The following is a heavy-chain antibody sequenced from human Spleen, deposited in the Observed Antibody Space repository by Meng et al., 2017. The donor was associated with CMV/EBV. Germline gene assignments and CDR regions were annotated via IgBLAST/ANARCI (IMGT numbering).Heavy chain of an antibody. Sequence: GGSLRLSCAASGFTFSSYWMHWVRQAPGKGLVWVSRINSDGSSTSYADSVKGRFTISRDNAKNSLYLQMNSLRSEDTALYYCVRESRYCSSTTCYMMDYWGQGTLVTVSS. V-gene: IGHV3-74*01. CDR1: GFTFSSYW. J-gene: IGHJ4*02. CDR3: VRESRYCSSTTCYMMDY. D-gene: IGHD2-2*02. CDR2: INSDGSST.